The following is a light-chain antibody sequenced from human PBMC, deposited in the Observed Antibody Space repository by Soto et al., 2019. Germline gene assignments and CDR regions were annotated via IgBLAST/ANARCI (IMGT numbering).Light chain of an antibody. V-gene: IGLV2-14*03. CDR3: CSYTTSNTRV. Sequence: QSALTQPASVSGFPGQSITFSCTGTSSDIGAYNYVSWYQHHPGRAHKLMIFDVSIRPSGVSNRFSGSKSGNTASLTISGLQAEDEADYYCCSYTTSNTRVFGTGTKVNVL. J-gene: IGLJ1*01. CDR1: SSDIGAYNY. CDR2: DVS.